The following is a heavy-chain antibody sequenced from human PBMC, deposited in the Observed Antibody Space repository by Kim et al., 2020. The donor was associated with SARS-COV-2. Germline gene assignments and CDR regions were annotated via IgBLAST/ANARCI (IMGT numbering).Heavy chain of an antibody. CDR3: ARGRDGYSSDPDY. D-gene: IGHD4-4*01. CDR2: IYPSDSDT. CDR1: GYSFTSYW. Sequence: ESLKISCKASGYSFTSYWIAWVRQMPGKGLEWMGIIYPSDSDTRYSPSFQGQVTISADKSISTAYLQWTSLKASDTAIYYCARGRDGYSSDPDYWGQGTLVTVSS. J-gene: IGHJ4*02. V-gene: IGHV5-51*01.